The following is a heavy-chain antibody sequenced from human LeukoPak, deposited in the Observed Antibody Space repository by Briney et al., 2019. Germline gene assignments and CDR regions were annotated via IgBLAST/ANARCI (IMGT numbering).Heavy chain of an antibody. CDR2: ISSSSSYI. V-gene: IGHV3-21*05. CDR3: ARVVVAATQDY. Sequence: PGGSLRLSCAASVFTFSSYSTNWVRQAPGKGLEWVSYISSSSSYIYYADSVKGRFTISRDNAKNSLYLQMNSLRAEDTAVYYCARVVVAATQDYWGQGTLVTVSS. CDR1: VFTFSSYS. D-gene: IGHD2-15*01. J-gene: IGHJ4*02.